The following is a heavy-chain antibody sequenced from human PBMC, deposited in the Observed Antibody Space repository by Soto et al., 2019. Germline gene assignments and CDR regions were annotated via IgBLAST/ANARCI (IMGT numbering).Heavy chain of an antibody. CDR3: ARAARWLQSRYFDL. CDR2: IDIAGDT. J-gene: IGHJ2*01. V-gene: IGHV3-13*01. Sequence: EVQLVESGGGLVQPGGSLRLSCAASGSTFSNYDMHWVRQATGKGLEWVSAIDIAGDTYYPDSVKGRFTISREKAKNSLYLQMNSLRADDTAVYYCARAARWLQSRYFDLWGRGTLVTVSS. D-gene: IGHD5-12*01. CDR1: GSTFSNYD.